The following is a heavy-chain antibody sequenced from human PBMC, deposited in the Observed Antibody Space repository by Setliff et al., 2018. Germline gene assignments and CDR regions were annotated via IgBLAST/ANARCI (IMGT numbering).Heavy chain of an antibody. Sequence: SDTLSLTCIVSGGSITSGSFYWSWIRQPAGKKLEWIGRIHASGSPDYNPSFKSRVTISRDTSTNQFSLKLGSVTAADTAVYYCARERYFDWFFEDWGHGTLVTVSS. CDR3: ARERYFDWFFED. V-gene: IGHV4-61*02. D-gene: IGHD3-9*01. CDR1: GGSITSGSFY. CDR2: IHASGSP. J-gene: IGHJ4*01.